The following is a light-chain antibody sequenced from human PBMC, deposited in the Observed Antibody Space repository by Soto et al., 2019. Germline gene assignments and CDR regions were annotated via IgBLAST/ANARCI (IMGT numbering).Light chain of an antibody. CDR1: QSIANR. V-gene: IGKV1-5*01. J-gene: IGKJ2*01. Sequence: DIPLTQCPSILSASGGDRVTITCRASQSIANRLAWYQQKPGKTPKLLIYGASTLESGVPSRFSGSGSGTEFTLTINSLQTDDFATYYCQQYNRSHTFGQGTKLEIK. CDR2: GAS. CDR3: QQYNRSHT.